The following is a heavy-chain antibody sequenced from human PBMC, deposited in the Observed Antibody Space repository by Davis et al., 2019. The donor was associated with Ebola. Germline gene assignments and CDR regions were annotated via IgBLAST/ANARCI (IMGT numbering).Heavy chain of an antibody. Sequence: AASVKVSCKASGYTFISYDINWVRQATGQGLEWTGWMNPKSGNRVYAEKFQGRVTMTRNNSITTAYMELGSLRLDDTAVYYCTKGSGHTYGHDWFDPWGQGTLVTVSS. CDR3: TKGSGHTYGHDWFDP. J-gene: IGHJ5*02. V-gene: IGHV1-8*01. CDR1: GYTFISYD. D-gene: IGHD5-18*01. CDR2: MNPKSGNR.